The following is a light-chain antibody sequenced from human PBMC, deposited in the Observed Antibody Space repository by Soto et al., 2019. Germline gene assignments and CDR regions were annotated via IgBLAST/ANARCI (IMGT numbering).Light chain of an antibody. CDR2: DVT. CDR3: SSYTTSSTPYV. Sequence: ALTQPASVSGSPGQSITISCTGTSSDVGGYNYVSWYQQHPVKAPKLMIYDVTNRPSGISDRFSGSKSGNTASLTISGLQAEDEADYYCSSYTTSSTPYVFGTGTKLTVL. J-gene: IGLJ1*01. V-gene: IGLV2-14*03. CDR1: SSDVGGYNY.